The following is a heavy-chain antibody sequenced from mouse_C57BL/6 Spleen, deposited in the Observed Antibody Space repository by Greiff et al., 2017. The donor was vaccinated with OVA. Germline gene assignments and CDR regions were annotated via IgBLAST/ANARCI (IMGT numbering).Heavy chain of an antibody. D-gene: IGHD2-5*01. CDR3: AIERLSNYVWFAY. CDR2: VNPSDSDT. CDR1: GYSFTSYW. V-gene: IGHV1-74*01. Sequence: QLPGAELVKPGASVKVYCTASGYSFTSYWKHWVKQRPGQGLEWIGRVNPSDSDTNYNHKLKGKATLTVDKSTSTAYMQLSSLTSEDSAVYYSAIERLSNYVWFAYWGQGTLVTVSA. J-gene: IGHJ3*01.